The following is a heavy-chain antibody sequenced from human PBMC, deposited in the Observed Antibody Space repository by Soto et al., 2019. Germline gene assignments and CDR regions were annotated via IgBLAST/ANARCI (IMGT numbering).Heavy chain of an antibody. J-gene: IGHJ4*02. D-gene: IGHD3-22*01. CDR1: GYTFTSYY. CDR3: ARMPADYYDSSGYSDY. V-gene: IGHV1-8*01. Sequence: ASVKVSCKASGYTFTSYYINWVRQATGQGLEWMGWMNPNSGNTGYAQKFQGRVTMTRNTSISTAYMELRSLRSDDTAVYYCARMPADYYDSSGYSDYWGQGTLVIVSS. CDR2: MNPNSGNT.